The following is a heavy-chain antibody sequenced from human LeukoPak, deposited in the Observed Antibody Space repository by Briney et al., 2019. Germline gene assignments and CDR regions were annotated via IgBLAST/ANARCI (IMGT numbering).Heavy chain of an antibody. CDR1: GGSISSYY. Sequence: SETLSLACTVSGGSISSYYWSWIRQPPGKGLEWIGYIYYSGSTNYNPSLKSRVTISVDTSKNQFSLKLSSVTAADTAVYYCARVVFGSGWYQEGEFDPWGQGTLVTVSS. V-gene: IGHV4-59*01. J-gene: IGHJ5*02. CDR3: ARVVFGSGWYQEGEFDP. D-gene: IGHD6-19*01. CDR2: IYYSGST.